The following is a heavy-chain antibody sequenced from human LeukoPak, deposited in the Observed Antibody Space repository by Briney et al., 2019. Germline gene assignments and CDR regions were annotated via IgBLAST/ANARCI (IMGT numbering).Heavy chain of an antibody. D-gene: IGHD3-16*01. CDR2: IYIGGST. J-gene: IGHJ4*02. V-gene: IGHV3-66*02. CDR1: GFTVSSNY. Sequence: GGSLRLSCAASGFTVSSNYMSWVRQAPGKGLEWVSVIYIGGSTYYEDSVKGRFTISRDNSKNTLYLQMNSPRAEDTAVYYRARTFLGDYFDYWGQGTPVTVSS. CDR3: ARTFLGDYFDY.